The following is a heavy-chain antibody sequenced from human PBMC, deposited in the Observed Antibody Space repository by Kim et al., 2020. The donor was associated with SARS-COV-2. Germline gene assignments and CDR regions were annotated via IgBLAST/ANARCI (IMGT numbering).Heavy chain of an antibody. CDR3: ARDSDVGYCSGGSCYPFDY. V-gene: IGHV4-39*07. J-gene: IGHJ4*02. CDR2: IYYSGST. Sequence: SETLSLTCTVSGGSISSSSYYWGWIRQPPGKGLEWIGSIYYSGSTYYNPSLKSRVTISVDTSKNQFSLKLSSVTAADTAVYYCARDSDVGYCSGGSCYPFDYWGQGTLVTVSS. CDR1: GGSISSSSYY. D-gene: IGHD2-15*01.